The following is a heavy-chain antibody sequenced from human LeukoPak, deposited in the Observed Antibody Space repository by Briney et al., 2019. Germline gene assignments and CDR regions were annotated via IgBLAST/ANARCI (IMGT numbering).Heavy chain of an antibody. CDR3: ARGLDFWSGYPSYYYMDV. D-gene: IGHD3-3*01. J-gene: IGHJ6*03. CDR1: GYTFTSYD. Sequence: ASVKVSCKASGYTFTSYDINWVRQATGQGLEWMGWMNPNSGNTGYAQKFQGRVTITRNTSISTAYMELSSLRSEDTAVYYCARGLDFWSGYPSYYYMDVWGKGTTVTVSS. V-gene: IGHV1-8*03. CDR2: MNPNSGNT.